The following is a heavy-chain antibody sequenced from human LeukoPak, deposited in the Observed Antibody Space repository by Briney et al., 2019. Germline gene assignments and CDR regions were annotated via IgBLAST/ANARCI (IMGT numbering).Heavy chain of an antibody. D-gene: IGHD3-3*01. CDR2: IHYSGNT. J-gene: IGHJ4*02. Sequence: KPSETLSLTCTVSGVSTSSSNYYWGWIRQPPGKGLEWIGGIHYSGNTYYNPSLKSRVTISVDTSKNQFSLKLSSVTAADTAVYYCARLGAGPTYYDFWSGYSSFYFDYWGQGTLVTVSS. CDR3: ARLGAGPTYYDFWSGYSSFYFDY. CDR1: GVSTSSSNYY. V-gene: IGHV4-39*01.